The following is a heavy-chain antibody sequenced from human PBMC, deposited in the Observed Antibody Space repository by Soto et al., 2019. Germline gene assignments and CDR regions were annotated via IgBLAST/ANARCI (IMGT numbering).Heavy chain of an antibody. D-gene: IGHD2-2*01. CDR2: IYYSGST. CDR1: GGSISSYY. V-gene: IGHV4-59*01. J-gene: IGHJ6*03. Sequence: SETLSLTCTVSGGSISSYYWSWIRQPPGKGLEWIGYIYYSGSTNYNPSLKSRVTISVDTSKNQFSLKLSSVTAADTAVYYCARVWEYQLLGGGYYYMDVWGKGTTVTVSS. CDR3: ARVWEYQLLGGGYYYMDV.